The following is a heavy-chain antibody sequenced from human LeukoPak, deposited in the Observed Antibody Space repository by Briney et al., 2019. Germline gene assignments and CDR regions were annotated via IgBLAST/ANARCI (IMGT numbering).Heavy chain of an antibody. Sequence: SGPTLFHPNRTLTLTCTFSGFSPSTRGVTVGWIRQPPGKALEWLSLIYWDDDKRYSPSLKSRLTIIKDTSKNQVVLTMTNMDPVDTATYYCAHSPGLGYGDSVFDYWGQGILVTVSS. D-gene: IGHD4-17*01. J-gene: IGHJ4*02. CDR2: IYWDDDK. CDR1: GFSPSTRGVT. V-gene: IGHV2-5*02. CDR3: AHSPGLGYGDSVFDY.